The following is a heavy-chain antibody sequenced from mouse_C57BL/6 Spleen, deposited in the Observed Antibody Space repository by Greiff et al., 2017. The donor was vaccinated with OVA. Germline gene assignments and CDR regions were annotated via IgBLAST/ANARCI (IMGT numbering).Heavy chain of an antibody. V-gene: IGHV1-64*01. CDR3: ERGGYYAMDY. Sequence: VQLRQPGAELVKPGASVKLSCKASGYTFTSYWMHWVKQRPGQGLEWIGMIHPNSGSTNYNEKFKSKATLTVDKSSSTAYMQLSSLTSEDSAVYYCERGGYYAMDYWGQGTSVTVSS. CDR2: IHPNSGST. CDR1: GYTFTSYW. J-gene: IGHJ4*01.